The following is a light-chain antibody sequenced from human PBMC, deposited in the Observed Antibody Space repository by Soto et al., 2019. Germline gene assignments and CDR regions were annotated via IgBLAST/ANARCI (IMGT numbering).Light chain of an antibody. V-gene: IGLV1-47*02. CDR1: SSNIGSNY. J-gene: IGLJ1*01. CDR2: SNN. CDR3: AAWDDSLSALYV. Sequence: QSVLTQPPSASGTPGQRVTISCSGSSSNIGSNYVYWYQQLPGTAPKLLIYSNNQRPSGVPDRFSGSKSGTSASLAISGLRSEDEADYCCAAWDDSLSALYVFGTGTKVTVL.